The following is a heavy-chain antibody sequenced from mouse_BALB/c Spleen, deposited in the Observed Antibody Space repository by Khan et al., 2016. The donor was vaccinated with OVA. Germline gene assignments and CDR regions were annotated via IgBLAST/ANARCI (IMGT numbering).Heavy chain of an antibody. Sequence: VQLKESGGDLVKPGGSLKLSCAASGFTFSSYSMSWVRQTPDKRLEWVASISRGGDYTYYPDSVKGRFTISRDNAKNTLYLQMSDLKSEDTAMYYCADHLTGSFADWGQGTLVTVSA. CDR3: ADHLTGSFAD. J-gene: IGHJ3*01. V-gene: IGHV5-6*01. CDR1: GFTFSSYS. D-gene: IGHD4-1*01. CDR2: ISRGGDYT.